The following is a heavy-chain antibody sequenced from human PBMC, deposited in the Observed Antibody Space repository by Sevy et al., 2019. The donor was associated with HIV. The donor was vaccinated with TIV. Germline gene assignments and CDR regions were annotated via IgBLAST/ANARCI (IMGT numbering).Heavy chain of an antibody. D-gene: IGHD2-15*01. Sequence: SETLSLTCTVSGGSISSGGYYWSWIRQHPGKGLEWIGYIYYSGSTYYNPSLKSRVTISVDTCKNQFSLKLSSVTAADTAVYYCARDSVKDGQHFDYWGQGTLVTVSS. J-gene: IGHJ4*02. V-gene: IGHV4-31*03. CDR1: GGSISSGGYY. CDR2: IYYSGST. CDR3: ARDSVKDGQHFDY.